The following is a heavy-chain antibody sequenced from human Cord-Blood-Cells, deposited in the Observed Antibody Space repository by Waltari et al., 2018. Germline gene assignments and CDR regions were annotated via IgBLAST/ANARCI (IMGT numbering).Heavy chain of an antibody. Sequence: KPSETLSLTCTVSGGSISSYYWSWIRQPPGKGLEWIGYIYYSGSTNYNPSLKSRVTISLDTSKNQFSLKLSSVTAADTAVYYCARQGPSYGDYDYWGQGTLVTVSS. CDR1: GGSISSYY. CDR3: ARQGPSYGDYDY. V-gene: IGHV4-59*01. CDR2: IYYSGST. J-gene: IGHJ4*02. D-gene: IGHD4-17*01.